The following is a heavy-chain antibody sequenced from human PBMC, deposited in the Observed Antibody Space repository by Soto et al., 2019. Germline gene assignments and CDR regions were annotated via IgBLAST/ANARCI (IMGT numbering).Heavy chain of an antibody. CDR3: ARGTDSSGWPY. V-gene: IGHV1-3*01. J-gene: IGHJ4*02. CDR2: INAGNGNT. D-gene: IGHD6-19*01. CDR1: GYTFTIYA. Sequence: ASVKVSCKASGYTFTIYAMHWGRQAPGQRLEWMGWINAGNGNTKYSQKFQGRVTITRDTSASTAYMELSSLRSEDTAVYYCARGTDSSGWPYWGQGTLVTVSS.